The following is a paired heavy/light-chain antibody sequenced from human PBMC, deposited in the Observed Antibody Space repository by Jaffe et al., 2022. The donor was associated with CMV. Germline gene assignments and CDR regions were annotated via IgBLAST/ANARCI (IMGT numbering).Light chain of an antibody. CDR1: QSVSSN. J-gene: IGKJ1*01. V-gene: IGKV3-15*01. Sequence: EIVMTQSPATLSVSPGERATLSCRASQSVSSNLAWYQQKPGQAPRLLIYGASTRATGIPARFSGSGSGTEFTLTISSLQSEDFAVYYCQQYNNWPAWTFGQGTKVEIK. CDR3: QQYNNWPAWT. CDR2: GAS.
Heavy chain of an antibody. CDR2: IYYSGST. D-gene: IGHD3-3*01. CDR3: ARDRSYYDFWSGSYYYYYYGMDV. CDR1: GGSISSYY. Sequence: QVQLQESGPGLVKPSETLSLTCTVSGGSISSYYWSWIRQPPGKGLEWIGYIYYSGSTNYNPSLKSRVTISVDTSKNQFSLKLSSVTAADTAVYYCARDRSYYDFWSGSYYYYYYGMDVWGQGTTVTVSS. V-gene: IGHV4-59*01. J-gene: IGHJ6*02.